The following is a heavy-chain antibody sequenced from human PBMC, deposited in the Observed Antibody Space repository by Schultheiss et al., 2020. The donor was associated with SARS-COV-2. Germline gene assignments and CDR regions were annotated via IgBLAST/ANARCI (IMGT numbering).Heavy chain of an antibody. CDR1: GFTFSSYW. J-gene: IGHJ4*02. V-gene: IGHV3-74*01. CDR3: ARNMVGASWLVDY. D-gene: IGHD1-26*01. Sequence: GGSLRLSCAASGFTFSSYWMHWVRQAPGKGLVWVSRINGDGSSTNYADSVKGRFTISRDNAKNTLYLQMNILRAEDTAVYYCARNMVGASWLVDYWGQGTLVTVSS. CDR2: INGDGSST.